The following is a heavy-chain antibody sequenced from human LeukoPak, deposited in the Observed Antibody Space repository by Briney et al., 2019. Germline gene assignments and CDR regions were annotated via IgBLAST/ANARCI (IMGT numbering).Heavy chain of an antibody. CDR2: TSGSGRSP. Sequence: GGSLRLSCAASGFTFSSYGMNWVRQAPGKGLEWVSATSGSGRSPNYSDSVKGRFTISRDNSKNTLYLQMNSLRAEDTAVYYCAKTTGGNAYDYIDYWGQGTLVTVSS. V-gene: IGHV3-23*01. D-gene: IGHD4-23*01. CDR3: AKTTGGNAYDYIDY. J-gene: IGHJ4*02. CDR1: GFTFSSYG.